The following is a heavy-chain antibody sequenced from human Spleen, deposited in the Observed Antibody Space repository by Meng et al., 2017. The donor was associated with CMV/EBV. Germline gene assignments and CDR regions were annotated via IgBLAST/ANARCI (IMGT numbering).Heavy chain of an antibody. J-gene: IGHJ4*02. D-gene: IGHD3-22*01. Sequence: GESLKISCAASGFRFNTFGMNWVRQAPGKGLEWVAFIRYDGSNIYYTDSVKGRFTISRDNSKNTLYLQMSSLRAEDTAVYYCAKDGHYYDSSGQSDWGQGTLVTVSS. V-gene: IGHV3-30*02. CDR1: GFRFNTFG. CDR2: IRYDGSNI. CDR3: AKDGHYYDSSGQSD.